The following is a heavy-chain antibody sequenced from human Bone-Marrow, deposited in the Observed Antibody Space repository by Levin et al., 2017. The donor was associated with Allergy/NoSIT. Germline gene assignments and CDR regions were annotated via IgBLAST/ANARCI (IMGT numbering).Heavy chain of an antibody. V-gene: IGHV1-2*02. CDR3: ARHSGYDYTFDY. CDR2: IDPNSGVT. CDR1: GYTFSGYY. J-gene: IGHJ4*02. Sequence: EASVKVSCKASGYTFSGYYIHWVRQAPGQGLEWMGWIDPNSGVTNSAQKFQGRVTMSRDTSISTAYMDLSRLTSDDTAVYYCARHSGYDYTFDYWGQGTLVTVSS. D-gene: IGHD5-12*01.